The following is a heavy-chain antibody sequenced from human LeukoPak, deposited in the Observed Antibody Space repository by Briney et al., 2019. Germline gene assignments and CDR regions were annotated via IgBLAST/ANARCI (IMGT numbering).Heavy chain of an antibody. CDR1: GLTVNVYG. J-gene: IGHJ4*01. Sequence: PGRCLTLASAASGLTVNVYGVGGVRQEPGKGLEWVANIKHDGSQIYYVASVKGRFTISRDNAQSSLFLQMNSLRAEDTAVYFCVRSRRHYERSAYSPFDYWGQGTLVTVSA. D-gene: IGHD3-22*01. CDR3: VRSRRHYERSAYSPFDY. CDR2: IKHDGSQI. V-gene: IGHV3-7*01.